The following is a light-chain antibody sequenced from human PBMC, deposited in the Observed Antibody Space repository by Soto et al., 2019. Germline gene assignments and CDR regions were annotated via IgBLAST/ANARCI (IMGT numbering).Light chain of an antibody. CDR2: DVS. J-gene: IGLJ1*01. CDR3: SSYISSSTLLYV. Sequence: QSALTQPASVSGSPGQSITISCTGTSSDVGGYNYVSWYQQHPGKAPKLMIYDVSNRPSGVSNRFSGSKSGNTASLTISGLQAEYEADYYCSSYISSSTLLYVFGTGTKVTVL. CDR1: SSDVGGYNY. V-gene: IGLV2-14*01.